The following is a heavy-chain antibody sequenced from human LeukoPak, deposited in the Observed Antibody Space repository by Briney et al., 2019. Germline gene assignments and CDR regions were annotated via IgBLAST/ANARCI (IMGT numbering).Heavy chain of an antibody. D-gene: IGHD4-17*01. CDR1: GFTFSSYA. CDR3: ARDPTVTTGPEYFQH. Sequence: GGSLRLSCAASGFTFSSYAMSWVRQAPGKGLEWVSAISGSGGSTYYADSVKGRFTISRDNSKNTLYLQMNSLRAEDTAVYYCARDPTVTTGPEYFQHWGQGTLVTVSS. J-gene: IGHJ1*01. V-gene: IGHV3-23*01. CDR2: ISGSGGST.